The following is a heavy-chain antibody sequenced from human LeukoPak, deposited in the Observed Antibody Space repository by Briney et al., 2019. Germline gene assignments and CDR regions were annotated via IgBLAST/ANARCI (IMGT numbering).Heavy chain of an antibody. CDR3: TCNRRLLRWDRDY. Sequence: GGSLRLSCSASGFTFSSYAMNWVRQAPGKGLEWISTITFSGNNTFYADSVKGRFTISRDISKNTLYLRMDSLRAEDTAVYYCTCNRRLLRWDRDYWGQGTLATVSS. V-gene: IGHV3-23*01. CDR1: GFTFSSYA. D-gene: IGHD5-12*01. CDR2: ITFSGNNT. J-gene: IGHJ4*02.